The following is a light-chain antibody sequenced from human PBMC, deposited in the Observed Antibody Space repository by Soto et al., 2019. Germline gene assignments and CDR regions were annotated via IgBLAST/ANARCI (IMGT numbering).Light chain of an antibody. CDR1: QSVSSRY. CDR2: DAY. V-gene: IGKV3-11*01. Sequence: EIVMTQSPATLSVSPGERATLSCRASQSVSSRYLAWYQQKPGQAPRLLIYDAYNRATGIPARFSGSGSGTDFTLTISSLEPEDFAVYYCQQRSNWPPKITFGQGTRLEIK. CDR3: QQRSNWPPKIT. J-gene: IGKJ5*01.